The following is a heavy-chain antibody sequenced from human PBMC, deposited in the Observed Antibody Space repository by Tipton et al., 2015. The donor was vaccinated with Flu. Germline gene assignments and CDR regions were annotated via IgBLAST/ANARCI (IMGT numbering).Heavy chain of an antibody. J-gene: IGHJ3*02. Sequence: TLSLTCIVFGDSFSSDNWWSWVRQPPGKGLEWIGEIYHSGSINYNPSLKSRVTISVDESNNQISLNLNSVTATDTAVYYCARGAGGSGWYDGRDVFDIWGQGTMVTVSS. V-gene: IGHV4-4*02. CDR2: IYHSGSI. CDR1: GDSFSSDNW. CDR3: ARGAGGSGWYDGRDVFDI. D-gene: IGHD6-19*01.